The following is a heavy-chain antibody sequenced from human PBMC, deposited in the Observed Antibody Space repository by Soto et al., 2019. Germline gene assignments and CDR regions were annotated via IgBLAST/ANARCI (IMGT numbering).Heavy chain of an antibody. J-gene: IGHJ3*02. CDR2: INPATGAA. CDR3: AREGGVGVAGSAAFDM. CDR1: GYPVTAYY. Sequence: QLHLVQSGAVVKKPGASVTVSCSASGYPVTAYYMHWVRQAPGRGLEWMGGINPATGAAKYTQTFQGRVTMTRDTSTSTVFMDLSGLTSEDTAVFFCAREGGVGVAGSAAFDMWGQGTLVTVSS. D-gene: IGHD3-3*01. V-gene: IGHV1-2*02.